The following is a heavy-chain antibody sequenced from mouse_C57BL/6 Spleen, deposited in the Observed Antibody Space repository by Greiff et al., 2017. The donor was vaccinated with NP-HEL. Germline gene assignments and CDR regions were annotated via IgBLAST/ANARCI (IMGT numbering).Heavy chain of an antibody. V-gene: IGHV3-6*01. CDR1: GYSITSGYY. CDR3: ARDYYGSHFDY. D-gene: IGHD1-1*01. CDR2: ISYDGSN. Sequence: EVKLVESGPGLVKPSQSLSLTCSVTGYSITSGYYWNWIRQFPGNKLEWMGYISYDGSNNYNPSLKNRISITRDTSKNQFFLKLNSVTTEDTATYYCARDYYGSHFDYWGQGTTLTVSS. J-gene: IGHJ2*01.